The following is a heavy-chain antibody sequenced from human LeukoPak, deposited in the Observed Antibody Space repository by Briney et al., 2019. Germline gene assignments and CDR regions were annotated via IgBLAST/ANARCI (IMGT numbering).Heavy chain of an antibody. Sequence: ASVKVSCKASGYTFTSYGISWVRQAPGQGLEWMGWISAYNGNTNYAQKLQGRVTMTTDTSTSTAYMELRSLRSDDTAAYYCARVPVYYYDSSGYYWGDYWGQGTLVTVSS. CDR1: GYTFTSYG. V-gene: IGHV1-18*01. CDR3: ARVPVYYYDSSGYYWGDY. J-gene: IGHJ4*02. D-gene: IGHD3-22*01. CDR2: ISAYNGNT.